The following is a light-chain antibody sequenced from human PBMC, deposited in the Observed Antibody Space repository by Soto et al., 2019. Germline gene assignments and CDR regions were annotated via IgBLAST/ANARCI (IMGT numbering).Light chain of an antibody. CDR3: QQRSHWPT. CDR2: DAS. J-gene: IGKJ1*01. V-gene: IGKV3-11*01. CDR1: QTIKTS. Sequence: DIVLTQSPATLSLSPGDRATLSCRASQTIKTSLAWYQQKPGQAPRLLIYDASNRATGIPARFSASGSGTDFTLTISSLEPDDFAVYYCQQRSHWPTFGQGTKVEIK.